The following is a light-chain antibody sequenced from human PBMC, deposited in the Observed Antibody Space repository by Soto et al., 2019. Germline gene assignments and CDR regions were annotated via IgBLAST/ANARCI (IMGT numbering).Light chain of an antibody. CDR2: DND. J-gene: IGLJ2*01. CDR3: QSYDSTLSGVV. CDR1: SSNTGAGYD. V-gene: IGLV1-40*01. Sequence: QSVLTQPPSVSGTPGQRVTISCTGSSSNTGAGYDVHWYQQLPGTAPKLLIYDNDNRPSGVPDRFSGSKSGTSASLAITGLQAEDEADYYCQSYDSTLSGVVFGGGTQLTVL.